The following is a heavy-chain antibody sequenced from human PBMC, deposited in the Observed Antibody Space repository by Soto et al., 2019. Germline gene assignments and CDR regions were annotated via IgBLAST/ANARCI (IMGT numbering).Heavy chain of an antibody. J-gene: IGHJ4*02. CDR2: INHSGST. D-gene: IGHD5-18*01. CDR1: GGSFSGYY. CDR3: ARGRIQLWVRGTYFDY. V-gene: IGHV4-34*01. Sequence: SETLSLTCAVYGGSFSGYYWSWIRQPPGKGLEWIGEINHSGSTNYNPSLKSRVTISVDTSKNQFSLKLSSVTAADTAVYYCARGRIQLWVRGTYFDYWGQGTLVTVSS.